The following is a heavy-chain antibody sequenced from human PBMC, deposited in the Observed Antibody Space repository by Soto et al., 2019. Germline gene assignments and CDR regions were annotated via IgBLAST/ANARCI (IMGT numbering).Heavy chain of an antibody. V-gene: IGHV3-23*01. D-gene: IGHD3-22*01. CDR1: GFTFTSYV. J-gene: IGHJ4*02. Sequence: EVQLLESGGGLVQRGGSQRLSCAASGFTFTSYVMSWVRQAPGKGLEWVAGISGGGSTAFYADSVKGRFTISRDNAKNTVVLQMDSLRAEDTAIYYCAKDSNKYSSSHRGSYCDYWGQGDMVNVSS. CDR2: ISGGGSTA. CDR3: AKDSNKYSSSHRGSYCDY.